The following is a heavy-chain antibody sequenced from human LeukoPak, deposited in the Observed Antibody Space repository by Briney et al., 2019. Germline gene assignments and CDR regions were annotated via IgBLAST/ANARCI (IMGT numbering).Heavy chain of an antibody. Sequence: ASVTVSCKASGYTFTGYYMHWVRQAPGQGLEWMGWINPNSGGTNYAQKFQGRVTMTRDTSISTAYMELSRPRSDDTAVYYCASVPGVVPAAMGGTAFDYWGQGTLVTVSS. CDR1: GYTFTGYY. V-gene: IGHV1-2*02. CDR2: INPNSGGT. J-gene: IGHJ4*02. CDR3: ASVPGVVPAAMGGTAFDY. D-gene: IGHD2-2*01.